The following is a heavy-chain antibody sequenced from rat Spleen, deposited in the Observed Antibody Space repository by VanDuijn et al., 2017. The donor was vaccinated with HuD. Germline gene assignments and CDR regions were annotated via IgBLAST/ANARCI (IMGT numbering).Heavy chain of an antibody. J-gene: IGHJ2*01. Sequence: EVQLVESDGGLVQPGRSLKLSCAASGFTFSDHYMAWVRQAPKKGLEWVASISPSGGSTYYRDSVKGRFTVSRDNAKSTLYLQMDSLRSEDTATYYCTTEVHYFDYWGQGVMVTVSS. CDR3: TTEVHYFDY. CDR1: GFTFSDHY. V-gene: IGHV5-27*01. CDR2: ISPSGGST.